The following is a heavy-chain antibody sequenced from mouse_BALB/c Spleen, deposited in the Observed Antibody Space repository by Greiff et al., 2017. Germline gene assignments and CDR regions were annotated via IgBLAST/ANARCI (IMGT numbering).Heavy chain of an antibody. D-gene: IGHD2-4*01. CDR2: ILPGSGST. Sequence: VQLQQSGAELMKPGASVKISCKATGYTFSSYWIEWVKQRPGHGLEWIGEILPGSGSTHYNEKFKGKATFTADTSSNTAYMQLSSLTSEDSAVYYCARVYYDYDVNYWGQGTTLTVSS. CDR1: GYTFSSYW. CDR3: ARVYYDYDVNY. V-gene: IGHV1-9*01. J-gene: IGHJ2*01.